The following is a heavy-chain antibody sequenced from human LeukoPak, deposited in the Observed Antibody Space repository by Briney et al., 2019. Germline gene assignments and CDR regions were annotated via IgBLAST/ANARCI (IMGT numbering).Heavy chain of an antibody. Sequence: GGSLRLSCAASGFNFSTYAILWARQAPGKGLEWVAVISHDGSNKYYADSVKGRFTISRDNSKNTLYLQMNSLRVEDTAVYYCAREDGSGWRLQENWGQGTLVTVSS. CDR1: GFNFSTYA. CDR2: ISHDGSNK. V-gene: IGHV3-30-3*01. D-gene: IGHD6-19*01. J-gene: IGHJ4*02. CDR3: AREDGSGWRLQEN.